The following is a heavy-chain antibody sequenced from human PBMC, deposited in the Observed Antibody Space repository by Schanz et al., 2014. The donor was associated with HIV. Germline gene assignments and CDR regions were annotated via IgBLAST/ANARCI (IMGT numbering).Heavy chain of an antibody. CDR3: ARGDGGYWYYFDY. Sequence: QVQLVESGGGVVQPGRSLRLSCAGSGLTFSSYGMRWVRQAPGKGLEWVAVISYDGSNKYYADSVKGRFTISRDNSKNTLYLQMNSLRAEDTAVYYCARGDGGYWYYFDYWGQGTLVTVSS. CDR2: ISYDGSNK. V-gene: IGHV3-30*03. J-gene: IGHJ4*02. D-gene: IGHD5-12*01. CDR1: GLTFSSYG.